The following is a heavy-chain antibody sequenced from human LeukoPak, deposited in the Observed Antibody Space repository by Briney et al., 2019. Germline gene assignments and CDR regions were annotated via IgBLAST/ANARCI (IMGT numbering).Heavy chain of an antibody. J-gene: IGHJ4*02. D-gene: IGHD2-21*02. Sequence: PGRSLRLSCAASGFTFSSYAMHRVRQAPGKGLEYVSAISSNGGSTYYADSVKGRFTISRDNSMNTLYLQMSSLRPEDTAVYYCVKGIVVVTARAFDYWGQGTLVTVSS. CDR1: GFTFSSYA. CDR3: VKGIVVVTARAFDY. CDR2: ISSNGGST. V-gene: IGHV3-64D*06.